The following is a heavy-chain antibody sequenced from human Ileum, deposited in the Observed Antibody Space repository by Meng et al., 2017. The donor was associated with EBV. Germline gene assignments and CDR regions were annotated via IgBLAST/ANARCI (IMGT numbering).Heavy chain of an antibody. CDR3: ARDGYSSGSD. D-gene: IGHD6-19*01. CDR1: GGPVSSGGNY. CDR2: IYNSGST. J-gene: IGHJ4*02. V-gene: IGHV4-61*08. Sequence: ESGPGRVKPSETLALTCRVSGGPVSSGGNYWSWIRQPPGKGLEWIGYIYNSGSTNYNPSLKSRVTISVDTSKNQFSLKLSSVTAADTAVYYCARDGYSSGSDWGQGTLVTVSS.